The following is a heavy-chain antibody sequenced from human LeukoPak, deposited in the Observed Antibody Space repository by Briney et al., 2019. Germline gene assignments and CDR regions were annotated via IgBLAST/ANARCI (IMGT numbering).Heavy chain of an antibody. CDR1: GYSFTSYW. CDR3: ARRIAVAGTVNAFDI. V-gene: IGHV5-51*01. CDR2: IYPGDSDT. J-gene: IGHJ3*02. D-gene: IGHD6-19*01. Sequence: GESLKISCKGSGYSFTSYWIGWVRQMPGKGLEWMGIIYPGDSDTRYSPSFQGQVTISADKSISTAYLQWSSLKASDTAMYYCARRIAVAGTVNAFDIWGQGKMVTVSS.